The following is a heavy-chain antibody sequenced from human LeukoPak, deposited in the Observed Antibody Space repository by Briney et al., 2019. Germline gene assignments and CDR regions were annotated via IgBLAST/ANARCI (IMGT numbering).Heavy chain of an antibody. D-gene: IGHD5-24*01. J-gene: IGHJ2*01. CDR1: GFTVISNY. V-gene: IGHV3-53*01. Sequence: GGSLRLSCAASGFTVISNYMSWVRQAPVKGLEWVSVIYSGGSTYYSDSVKGRFTISRDNSKNTLYLQMNSLRAEDTAVYYCARAHGGYKVQWYFELWGRGTLVTVSS. CDR3: ARAHGGYKVQWYFEL. CDR2: IYSGGST.